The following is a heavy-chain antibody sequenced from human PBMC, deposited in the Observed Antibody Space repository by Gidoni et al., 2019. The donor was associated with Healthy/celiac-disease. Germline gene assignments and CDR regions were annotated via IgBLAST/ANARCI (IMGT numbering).Heavy chain of an antibody. CDR2: SSSSSSYI. J-gene: IGHJ6*02. V-gene: IGHV3-21*01. CDR1: GFTFSSYS. D-gene: IGHD6-13*01. Sequence: EVQLVEAGGGLVKPGGSLRLSCAASGFTFSSYSMNVVRQAPGKGLEWVSSSSSSSSYIYYADSVKGRVTISRDNDQNSLYLQMNSLRAGDTAVYYCARDIKAAAGPLRLYYYYYYGMDVWGQGTTVTVSS. CDR3: ARDIKAAAGPLRLYYYYYYGMDV.